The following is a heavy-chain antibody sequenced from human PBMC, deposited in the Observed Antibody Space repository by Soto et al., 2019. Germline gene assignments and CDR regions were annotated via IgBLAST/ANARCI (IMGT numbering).Heavy chain of an antibody. Sequence: PGGSLRLSCAASGFTFSSYAMSWVRQAPGKGLGWVSAISGSGGSTYYADSVKGRFTISRDNSKNTLYLQMNSLRAEDTAVYYCAKATLVPAAISRAFDIWGQGTMVTVSS. CDR2: ISGSGGST. CDR3: AKATLVPAAISRAFDI. J-gene: IGHJ3*02. V-gene: IGHV3-23*01. CDR1: GFTFSSYA. D-gene: IGHD2-2*01.